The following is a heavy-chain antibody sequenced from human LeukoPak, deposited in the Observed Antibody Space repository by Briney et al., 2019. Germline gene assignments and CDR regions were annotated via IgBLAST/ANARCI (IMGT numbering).Heavy chain of an antibody. CDR3: ARVLKGSSDYYDSSGYYYYYYGMDV. V-gene: IGHV3-53*01. CDR1: GFTVSSNY. D-gene: IGHD3-22*01. Sequence: QPGGSLRLSCAASGFTVSSNYMSWVRQAPGKGLEWVSVIYSGGSTYYADSVKGRFTISRDNSKNTLYLQMNSLRAEDTAVYYCARVLKGSSDYYDSSGYYYYYYGMDVWGQGTTVTVSS. J-gene: IGHJ6*02. CDR2: IYSGGST.